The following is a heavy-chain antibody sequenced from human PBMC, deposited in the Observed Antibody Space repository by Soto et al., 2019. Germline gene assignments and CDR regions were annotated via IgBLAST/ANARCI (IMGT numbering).Heavy chain of an antibody. J-gene: IGHJ4*02. D-gene: IGHD5-18*01. CDR3: ANDDSYGTTFDY. CDR1: GFSLSTSGVG. CDR2: IYWDDDK. Sequence: QITLKESGPTLVKPTQTLTLTCTFSGFSLSTSGVGVGWIRQPPGKALEWLALIYWDDDKRYSTSLKSRLTITKDTSKNQVVLTMTNMDPVDTATYYCANDDSYGTTFDYWGQGTLVTVSS. V-gene: IGHV2-5*02.